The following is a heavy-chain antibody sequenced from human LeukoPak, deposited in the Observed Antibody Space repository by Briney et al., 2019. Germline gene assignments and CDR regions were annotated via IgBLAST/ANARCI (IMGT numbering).Heavy chain of an antibody. D-gene: IGHD3-9*01. CDR2: IYYSGST. J-gene: IGHJ3*02. CDR3: ARDFGTYDILTAGAFDI. CDR1: GGSISSSSYY. Sequence: SETLSLTCTVSGGSISSSSYYWGWIRQPPGKGLEWIGSIYYSGSTYYNSSLKSRVTISVDTSKSQFSLKLSSVTAADTAVYYCARDFGTYDILTAGAFDIWGQGTMVTVSS. V-gene: IGHV4-39*07.